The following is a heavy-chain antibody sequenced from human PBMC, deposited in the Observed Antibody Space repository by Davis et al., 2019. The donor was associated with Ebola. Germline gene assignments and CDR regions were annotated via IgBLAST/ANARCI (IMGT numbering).Heavy chain of an antibody. D-gene: IGHD2-8*01. CDR1: GFTFSNYA. Sequence: GESLKISCAASGFTFSNYAMYWVRQAPGKGLEWLSHIGSRSNDISYADSVKGRFTISRDNAKSSLYLQMNSLRDDDTAVYFCARGGCGNGVCTRDFDYWGQGTLVTVSS. CDR2: IGSRSNDI. V-gene: IGHV3-48*02. J-gene: IGHJ4*02. CDR3: ARGGCGNGVCTRDFDY.